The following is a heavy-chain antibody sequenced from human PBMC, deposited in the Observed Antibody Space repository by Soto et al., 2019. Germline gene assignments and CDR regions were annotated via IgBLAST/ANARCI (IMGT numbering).Heavy chain of an antibody. CDR1: VFSLSTTGVG. Sequence: QITLKESGPTLGKPTQTLTLTCTVSVFSLSTTGVGVGWIRQPPGKALEWLALIYWDGEKRYSPSLKSRLTITKDTSKNQVVLTMTNMDPVDTATYYCAHRPWYAFEPWGQGILVTVSS. CDR2: IYWDGEK. V-gene: IGHV2-5*02. D-gene: IGHD6-13*01. J-gene: IGHJ5*02. CDR3: AHRPWYAFEP.